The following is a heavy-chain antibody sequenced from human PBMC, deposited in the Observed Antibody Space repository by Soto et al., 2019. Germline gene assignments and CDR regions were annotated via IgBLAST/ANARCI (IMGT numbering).Heavy chain of an antibody. J-gene: IGHJ4*02. CDR3: AREPATAKPEGVDF. Sequence: SVKVSCKASGGTFSSYAISWVRQAPGQGLEWMGGIIPIFGTANYAQKFQGRVTITADKSTSTAYMELSRLRSGDTAVYYCAREPATAKPEGVDFWGQGTLVTVSS. CDR1: GGTFSSYA. CDR2: IIPIFGTA. V-gene: IGHV1-69*06. D-gene: IGHD1-1*01.